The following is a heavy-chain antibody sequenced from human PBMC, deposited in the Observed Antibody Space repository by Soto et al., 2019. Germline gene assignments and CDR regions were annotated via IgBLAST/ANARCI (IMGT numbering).Heavy chain of an antibody. Sequence: QVQLQESGPGLVKPSGTLSLTCAVSGGSISSSNWWSWVRQPPGKGLEWIGEIYHSVSTNYNPSPKIRVTISVDKSKNQFSLKLSSVTAADTAVYYCAMKTYYYDSSGLKEDAFDIWGQGTMVTVSS. J-gene: IGHJ3*02. D-gene: IGHD3-22*01. CDR3: AMKTYYYDSSGLKEDAFDI. V-gene: IGHV4-4*02. CDR1: GGSISSSNW. CDR2: IYHSVST.